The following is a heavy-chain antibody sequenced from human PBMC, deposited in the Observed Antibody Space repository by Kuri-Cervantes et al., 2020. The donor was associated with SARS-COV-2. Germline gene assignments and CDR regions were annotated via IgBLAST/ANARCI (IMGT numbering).Heavy chain of an antibody. J-gene: IGHJ4*02. CDR1: GFTFSSYS. D-gene: IGHD2-2*02. V-gene: IGHV3-21*01. CDR2: ISSSSSYI. Sequence: GGSLRLSCAASGFTFSSYSMNWVRQAPGKGLEWVSSISSSSSYIYYADSVKGRFTISRDNAKNSLYLQMNSLRAEDTAVYYCARVGSTSCYTVFFFDYWGQGTLVTVSS. CDR3: ARVGSTSCYTVFFFDY.